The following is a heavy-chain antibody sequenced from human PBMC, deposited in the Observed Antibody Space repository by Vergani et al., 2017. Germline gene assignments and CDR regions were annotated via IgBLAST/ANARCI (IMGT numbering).Heavy chain of an antibody. CDR1: GFTFDDYG. CDR3: AKDRNKQWPLGY. D-gene: IGHD6-19*01. CDR2: INWNGGST. Sequence: VQLVESGGGVVQPGRSLRLSCAASGFTFDDYGMSWVRQAPGKGLEWVSGINWNGGSTGYADSVKGRFTISRDNAKNSLYLQMNSLRAEDTAVYYCAKDRNKQWPLGYWGQGTLVTVSS. V-gene: IGHV3-20*04. J-gene: IGHJ4*02.